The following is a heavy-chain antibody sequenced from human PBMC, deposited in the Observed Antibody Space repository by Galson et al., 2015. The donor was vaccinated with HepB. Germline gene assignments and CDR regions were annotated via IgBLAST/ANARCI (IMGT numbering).Heavy chain of an antibody. V-gene: IGHV1-18*04. J-gene: IGHJ5*02. CDR1: GYTFTTYG. CDR2: ISAYNGHT. Sequence: SVKVSCKASGYTFTTYGTSWVRQAPGQGLEWMGWISAYNGHTNYTQKLQGRVTMTTDTSTSTAYMELRSLRSDDTAVYYCARRGSKSGNWLDPGGQGTLVTVSS. D-gene: IGHD1-26*01. CDR3: ARRGSKSGNWLDP.